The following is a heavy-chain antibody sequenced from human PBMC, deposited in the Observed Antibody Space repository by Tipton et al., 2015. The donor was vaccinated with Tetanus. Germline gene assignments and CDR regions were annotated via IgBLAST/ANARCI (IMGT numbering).Heavy chain of an antibody. CDR1: GFKFSSYS. Sequence: SLRLSCAASGFKFSSYSMSWVRQSPGKGLEWVSSISTSSSYKKYADSVSGRFTISRDNVKNSLYLEMSSLRGEDTAVYFCAREQDLPIIDSHSSAVFDYWGQGTQVTVSS. V-gene: IGHV3-21*01. CDR3: AREQDLPIIDSHSSAVFDY. CDR2: ISTSSSYK. D-gene: IGHD6-6*01. J-gene: IGHJ4*02.